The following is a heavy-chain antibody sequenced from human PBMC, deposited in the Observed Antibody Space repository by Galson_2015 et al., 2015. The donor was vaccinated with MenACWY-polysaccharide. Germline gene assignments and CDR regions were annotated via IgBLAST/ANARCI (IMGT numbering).Heavy chain of an antibody. Sequence: SLRLSCAASGFTFSSYWMNWVRQAPGKGLEWVANIKQDGSEKYYVDSVKGRFTISRDNAKNSMYLQMNSLRAEDTAVYFCARGRVPSSLYYGMDVWGQGTTVTVSS. CDR3: ARGRVPSSLYYGMDV. CDR2: IKQDGSEK. D-gene: IGHD2-15*01. J-gene: IGHJ6*02. CDR1: GFTFSSYW. V-gene: IGHV3-7*01.